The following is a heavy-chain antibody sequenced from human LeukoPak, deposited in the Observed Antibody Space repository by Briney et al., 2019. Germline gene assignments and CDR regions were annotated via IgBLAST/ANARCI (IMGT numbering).Heavy chain of an antibody. D-gene: IGHD6-13*01. CDR2: IHTSGST. CDR1: GASITDDIYY. V-gene: IGHV4-61*02. J-gene: IGHJ4*02. CDR3: ARAGMAASAFRLH. Sequence: SETLSLTRTVSGASITDDIYYWSGIRQPAGKGLEWIGRIHTSGSTDYNPSLKSRVTISMDKAKDHFSLRLTSVTAADTAVYFCARAGMAASAFRLHWGQGTLVTVSS.